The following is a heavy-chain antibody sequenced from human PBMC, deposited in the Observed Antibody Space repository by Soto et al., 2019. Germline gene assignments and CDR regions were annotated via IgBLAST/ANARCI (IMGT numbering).Heavy chain of an antibody. CDR3: AKGLRFLEWLFDY. D-gene: IGHD3-3*01. Sequence: GGSLRLSCAASGFTFSSYAMSWVRQAPGKGLGWVSAISGSGGSTYYADSVKGRFTISRDNSKNTLYLQMNSLRAEDTAVYYCAKGLRFLEWLFDYWGQGTLVTVSS. J-gene: IGHJ4*02. V-gene: IGHV3-23*01. CDR2: ISGSGGST. CDR1: GFTFSSYA.